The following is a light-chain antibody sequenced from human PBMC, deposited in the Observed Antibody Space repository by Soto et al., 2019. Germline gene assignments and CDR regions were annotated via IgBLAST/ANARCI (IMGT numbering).Light chain of an antibody. Sequence: SVLTQPPSESGTPGQRVTISCSGGRSKIGSNTVNWYQQVPGTAPRFLSYSNNQRPSGVPDRFSGSKSCTSASLAISGLQAEDEADYYCASWDDSLNGEVFGTGTKVTVL. CDR1: RSKIGSNT. CDR3: ASWDDSLNGEV. CDR2: SNN. J-gene: IGLJ1*01. V-gene: IGLV1-44*01.